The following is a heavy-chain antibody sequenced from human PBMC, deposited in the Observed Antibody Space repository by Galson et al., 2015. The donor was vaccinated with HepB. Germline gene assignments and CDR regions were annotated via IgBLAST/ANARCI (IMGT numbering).Heavy chain of an antibody. V-gene: IGHV3-23*01. Sequence: SLRLSCAASGFTFSVYTMNWVRQAPGKGLEWVSAFRGGGTAKWYADSVKGRFTISRDDSKNTVFLQLNSLRAEDTAIYYCAKDSGFGGEDYWGQGILVTVSS. D-gene: IGHD3-16*01. CDR1: GFTFSVYT. CDR3: AKDSGFGGEDY. J-gene: IGHJ4*02. CDR2: FRGGGTAK.